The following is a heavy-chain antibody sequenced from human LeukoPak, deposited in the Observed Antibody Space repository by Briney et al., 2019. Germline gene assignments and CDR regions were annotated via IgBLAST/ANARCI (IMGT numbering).Heavy chain of an antibody. Sequence: PSETLSLTCTVSGGSISSYYWSWIRQPPGKGLEWIGYIYYSGSINYNPSLKSRVTISVDTSKNQFSLKLSSVTAADTAVYYCARGADRNPGAFDIWGQGTMVTVSS. D-gene: IGHD1-14*01. V-gene: IGHV4-59*01. CDR3: ARGADRNPGAFDI. CDR1: GGSISSYY. J-gene: IGHJ3*02. CDR2: IYYSGSI.